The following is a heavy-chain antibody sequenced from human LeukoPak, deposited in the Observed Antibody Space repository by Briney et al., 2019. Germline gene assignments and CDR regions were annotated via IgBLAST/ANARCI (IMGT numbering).Heavy chain of an antibody. Sequence: SETLSLTCAAYGGSFSGYYWSWIRQPPGKGLEWIGEINHSGSTNYNPSLKSRVTISVDTSKNQFSLKLSSVTAADTAVYYCARGPPIVVVPAAMLGYYYYGMDVWGQGTTVTVSS. J-gene: IGHJ6*02. V-gene: IGHV4-34*01. CDR3: ARGPPIVVVPAAMLGYYYYGMDV. CDR1: GGSFSGYY. D-gene: IGHD2-2*01. CDR2: INHSGST.